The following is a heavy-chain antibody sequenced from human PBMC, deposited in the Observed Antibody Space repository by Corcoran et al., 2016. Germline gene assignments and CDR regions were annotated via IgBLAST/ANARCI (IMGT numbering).Heavy chain of an antibody. Sequence: QVQLVQSGAEVKKPGASVKVSCKASGYTFTSYDINWGRQATGQGLEWLGWMHPNSGNTGYAQKFQGGVTMTRHTSISTAYMELSSLRSEDTAVYYCAREKRSSRIWFDPWGQGTLVTVSS. J-gene: IGHJ5*02. CDR1: GYTFTSYD. V-gene: IGHV1-8*01. CDR2: MHPNSGNT. CDR3: AREKRSSRIWFDP. D-gene: IGHD1-1*01.